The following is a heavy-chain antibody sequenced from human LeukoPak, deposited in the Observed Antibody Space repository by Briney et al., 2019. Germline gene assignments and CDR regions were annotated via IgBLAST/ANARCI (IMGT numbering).Heavy chain of an antibody. J-gene: IGHJ3*02. V-gene: IGHV1-69*13. CDR1: GGTFSSYA. Sequence: SVKVSCKASGGTFSSYAISWVRQAPGQGLEWMGGIIPIFGTANYAQKFQGRVTITADESTSTAYMELSSLRSEDTAVYYCAKESHYYYDSSGYYGGAFDIWGQGTMVTVSS. CDR3: AKESHYYYDSSGYYGGAFDI. CDR2: IIPIFGTA. D-gene: IGHD3-22*01.